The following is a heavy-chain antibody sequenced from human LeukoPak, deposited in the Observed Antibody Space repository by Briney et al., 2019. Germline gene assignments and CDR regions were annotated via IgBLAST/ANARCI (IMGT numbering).Heavy chain of an antibody. CDR3: ARQGRGELEQLGSAKTDFDY. CDR1: GYTFTSYY. J-gene: IGHJ4*02. D-gene: IGHD6-6*01. V-gene: IGHV1-46*01. CDR2: INPSGGIT. Sequence: GASVKVSCKASGYTFTSYYMHWVRQAPGQGLEWMGIINPSGGITSYAQNFQGRVTMTRDMCTSTVYMGLSSLRSEDTAVYYCARQGRGELEQLGSAKTDFDYWGQGTLVTVSS.